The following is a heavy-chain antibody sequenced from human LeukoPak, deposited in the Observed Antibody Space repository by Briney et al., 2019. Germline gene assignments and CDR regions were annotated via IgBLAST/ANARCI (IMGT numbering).Heavy chain of an antibody. V-gene: IGHV4-39*01. J-gene: IGHJ4*02. CDR3: GRFSTTVTTGDY. Sequence: SETLSLTCTVSGESIGSSTYYWGWVRQPPGKSLEWIGSIYYTGSSYYNPSLKSRATVSVDTSKNQFSLRLNSTAAADTAVYYCGRFSTTVTTGDYWGQGTLVTVSS. D-gene: IGHD4-17*01. CDR1: GESIGSSTYY. CDR2: IYYTGSS.